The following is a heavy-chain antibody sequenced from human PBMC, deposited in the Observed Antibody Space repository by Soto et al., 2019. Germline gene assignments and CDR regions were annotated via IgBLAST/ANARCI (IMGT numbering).Heavy chain of an antibody. V-gene: IGHV1-3*05. Sequence: QVQLVQSGAEDEKPGASVKVSCKASGYTFTRYAMHWVRQAPGQRLEWMGWINVGNGNTKYSQKFQGRVTITRDTSASTVYMELRSLRSEDTAVYYCARDIPGFGSMDVWGQGTTVTVSS. CDR2: INVGNGNT. CDR3: ARDIPGFGSMDV. CDR1: GYTFTRYA. D-gene: IGHD3-10*01. J-gene: IGHJ6*02.